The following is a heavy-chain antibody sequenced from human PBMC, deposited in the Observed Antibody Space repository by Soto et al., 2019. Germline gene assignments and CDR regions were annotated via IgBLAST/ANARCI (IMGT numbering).Heavy chain of an antibody. CDR3: ASQDSSSARSHYYYYGMDV. CDR2: IYSGGST. Sequence: GGSLRLSCAASGFTVSSNYMSWVRQAPGKGLEWVSVIYSGGSTYYADSVKGRFTISRDNSKNTLYLQMNSLRAEDTAVYYCASQDSSSARSHYYYYGMDVWGQGTTVTVSS. D-gene: IGHD6-6*01. CDR1: GFTVSSNY. J-gene: IGHJ6*02. V-gene: IGHV3-53*01.